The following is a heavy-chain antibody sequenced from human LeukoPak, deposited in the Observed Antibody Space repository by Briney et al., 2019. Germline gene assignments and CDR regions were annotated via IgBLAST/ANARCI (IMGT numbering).Heavy chain of an antibody. D-gene: IGHD3-22*01. CDR1: GYTFTGYY. CDR2: INPNSGGT. CDR3: ARYRNYYDSSGYYYVEYFQH. Sequence: ASVKVSCKASGYTFTGYYMHWMRQAPGQGLEWMGWINPNSGGTNYAQKFQGRVTMTRDTSISTAYMELSRLRSDDTAVYYCARYRNYYDSSGYYYVEYFQHWGQGTLVTVSS. V-gene: IGHV1-2*02. J-gene: IGHJ1*01.